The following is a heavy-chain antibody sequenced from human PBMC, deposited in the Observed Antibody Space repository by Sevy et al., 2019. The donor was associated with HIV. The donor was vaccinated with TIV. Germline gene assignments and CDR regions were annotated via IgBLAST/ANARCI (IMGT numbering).Heavy chain of an antibody. CDR1: GFALSSFW. CDR3: SRERGWICSHDVCSPYYSDS. J-gene: IGHJ4*02. CDR2: INQDGRVK. Sequence: GGSLRLSCVASGFALSSFWMTWVRQAPGKGLEWVANINQDGRVKCYLDSVKGRFTISRDNARNSVYLQMSGLTVEDTAVYYCSRERGWICSHDVCSPYYSDSWGQGTLVTVSS. V-gene: IGHV3-7*01. D-gene: IGHD5-12*01.